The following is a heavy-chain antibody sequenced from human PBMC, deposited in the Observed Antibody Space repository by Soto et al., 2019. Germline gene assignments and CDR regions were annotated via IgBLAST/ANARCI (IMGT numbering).Heavy chain of an antibody. Sequence: HPGGSLRLSCTTSGFSFGDYAMTWVRQAPGKGLEWVGFIRNPGYGGTTEYATSVKGRFIISRDDSMSSAYLQLNSLKVDDSAVYYCVRGSFGYYGPWGQGTLATVSS. CDR1: GFSFGDYA. CDR2: IRNPGYGGTT. V-gene: IGHV3-49*04. CDR3: VRGSFGYYGP. D-gene: IGHD3-3*01. J-gene: IGHJ1*01.